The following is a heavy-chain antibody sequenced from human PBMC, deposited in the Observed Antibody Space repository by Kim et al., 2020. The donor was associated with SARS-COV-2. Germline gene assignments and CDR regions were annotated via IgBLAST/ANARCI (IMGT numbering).Heavy chain of an antibody. CDR3: ARVEGDERRQLGNWFYP. J-gene: IGHJ5*02. CDR1: GGTFSSYA. CDR2: IIPIFGTA. D-gene: IGHD6-6*01. Sequence: SVKVSCKASGGTFSSYAISWVRQAPGQGLEWMGGIIPIFGTANYAQKFQGRVTITADESTSTAYMELSSLRSEDTAVYYCARVEGDERRQLGNWFYPWGQGTLVTVSP. V-gene: IGHV1-69*13.